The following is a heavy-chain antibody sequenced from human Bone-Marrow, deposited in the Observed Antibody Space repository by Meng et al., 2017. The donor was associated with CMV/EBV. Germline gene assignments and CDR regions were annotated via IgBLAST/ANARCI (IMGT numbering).Heavy chain of an antibody. J-gene: IGHJ4*02. V-gene: IGHV4-34*01. D-gene: IGHD2-2*01. Sequence: SETLSLTCAVYGGSFSGYYWSWIRQPPGKGLEWIGEINHSGSTNYNPSLKSRVTISVDTSKNQFSLKLSSVTAADTAVYYCARSSTSCDFDYCGQGTLITVSS. CDR3: ARSSTSCDFDY. CDR2: INHSGST. CDR1: GGSFSGYY.